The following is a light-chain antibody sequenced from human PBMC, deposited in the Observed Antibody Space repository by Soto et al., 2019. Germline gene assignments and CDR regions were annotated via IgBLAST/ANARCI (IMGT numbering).Light chain of an antibody. Sequence: QSALTQPPSASGYPGQSVTISCTGTSSDVGGYNSVSWYQHHPGKGPKLIIYEVSKRPSGVPDRFSGSKSANTASLTVSGLQAEDEADYYCSSYAGSNNYVFGTGTKVTVL. V-gene: IGLV2-8*01. CDR2: EVS. CDR3: SSYAGSNNYV. J-gene: IGLJ1*01. CDR1: SSDVGGYNS.